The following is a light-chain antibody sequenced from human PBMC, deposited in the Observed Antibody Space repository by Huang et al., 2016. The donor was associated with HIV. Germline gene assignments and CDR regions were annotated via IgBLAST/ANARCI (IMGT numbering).Light chain of an antibody. Sequence: DIVMTQSPDSLTVSLGERATINCKSSQSILHTSKNKKFLSWFQHKPGQPPNVLMHWASTRESGVPDRVSGSGSGTDFTLTINGLQAEDVAVYYCQQYFSTPRTFGQGTRVEIK. CDR2: WAS. J-gene: IGKJ1*01. V-gene: IGKV4-1*01. CDR1: QSILHTSKNKKF. CDR3: QQYFSTPRT.